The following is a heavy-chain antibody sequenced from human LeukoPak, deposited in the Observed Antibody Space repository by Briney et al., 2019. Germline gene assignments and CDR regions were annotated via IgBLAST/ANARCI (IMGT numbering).Heavy chain of an antibody. CDR3: ARDADGGSYHNWFDP. Sequence: SVKVSCKASGGTFSSYTISWVRQAPGQGLEWMGGIIPIFGTANYAQKFQGRVTITTDESTSTAYMELSSLRSEDTAVYYCARDADGGSYHNWFDPWGQGTLVTVSS. CDR2: IIPIFGTA. V-gene: IGHV1-69*05. J-gene: IGHJ5*02. D-gene: IGHD3-16*02. CDR1: GGTFSSYT.